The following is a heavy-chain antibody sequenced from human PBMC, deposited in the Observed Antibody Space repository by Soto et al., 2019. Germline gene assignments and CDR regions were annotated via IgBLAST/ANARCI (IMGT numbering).Heavy chain of an antibody. Sequence: GGSLRLSCVASGFIFSNYAVNWVRQAPGKGLEWVSGIGGDGGTTYYADSVKGRFTISRDNSKNTLFLQMNSLRAEDTAVYYCAKDGLGGNYIYYFDYWGQGTLVTVSS. D-gene: IGHD4-4*01. J-gene: IGHJ4*02. CDR1: GFIFSNYA. CDR3: AKDGLGGNYIYYFDY. V-gene: IGHV3-23*01. CDR2: IGGDGGTT.